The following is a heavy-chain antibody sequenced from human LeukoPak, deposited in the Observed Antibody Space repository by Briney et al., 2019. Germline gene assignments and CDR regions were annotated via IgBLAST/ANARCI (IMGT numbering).Heavy chain of an antibody. D-gene: IGHD4-23*01. CDR1: GFTVSSNY. Sequence: GGSLRLSCAASGFTVSSNYMSRVRQAPGKGLEWVSVIYSGGSTYYADSVKGRFTISRDNSKNTLYLQMNSLRAEDTAVYYCARVLWATVVEGGAFDIWGQGTMVTVSS. V-gene: IGHV3-53*01. CDR2: IYSGGST. J-gene: IGHJ3*02. CDR3: ARVLWATVVEGGAFDI.